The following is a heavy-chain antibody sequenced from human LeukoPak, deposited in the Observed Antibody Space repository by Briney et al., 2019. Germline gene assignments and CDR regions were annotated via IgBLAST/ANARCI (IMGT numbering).Heavy chain of an antibody. J-gene: IGHJ4*02. Sequence: GGSLRLSCAASGFTFSDYSMNWVRQAPGKGLEWVANINQDGSVKYYVDSVKGRFTISRDNPKNSLCLLMNNLRAEDTALYYCVRTLVDYWGQGALVTVSS. CDR2: INQDGSVK. CDR3: VRTLVDY. CDR1: GFTFSDYS. V-gene: IGHV3-7*01.